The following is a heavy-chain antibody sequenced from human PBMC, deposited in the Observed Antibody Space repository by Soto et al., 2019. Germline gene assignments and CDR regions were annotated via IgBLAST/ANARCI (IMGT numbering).Heavy chain of an antibody. D-gene: IGHD3-22*01. Sequence: GGSLRLSCAASGFTFSSYAMSWVRQAPGKGLELVSAISGSGGSTYYAASVKGRFTISRDNSKNTLYLQMNSLRAEDTSVYYCAKGYDSSGYYYVDYWGQGTLVTVSS. CDR2: ISGSGGST. J-gene: IGHJ4*02. V-gene: IGHV3-23*01. CDR1: GFTFSSYA. CDR3: AKGYDSSGYYYVDY.